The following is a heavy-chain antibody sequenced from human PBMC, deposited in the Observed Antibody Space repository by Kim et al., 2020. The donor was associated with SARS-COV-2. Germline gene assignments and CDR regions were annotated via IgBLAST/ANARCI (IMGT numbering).Heavy chain of an antibody. Sequence: YAQKFQGRVTMTRDTSISTAYMELSRLRSDDTAVYYCARLRAARPYYFDYWGQGTLVTVSS. CDR3: ARLRAARPYYFDY. V-gene: IGHV1-2*02. J-gene: IGHJ4*02. D-gene: IGHD6-6*01.